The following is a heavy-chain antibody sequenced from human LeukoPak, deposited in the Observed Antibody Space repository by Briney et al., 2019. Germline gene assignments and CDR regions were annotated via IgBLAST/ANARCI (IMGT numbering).Heavy chain of an antibody. V-gene: IGHV3-23*01. J-gene: IGHJ4*02. CDR2: ISGSGGDT. CDR3: LYFLPHFDY. CDR1: GFTFSNYA. D-gene: IGHD2/OR15-2a*01. Sequence: GGSLRLSCAASGFTFSNYAMNWVRQAPGKGLEWVSAISGSGGDTYYADSVKGRFTISRDNSKNTLYLQMNSLRAEDTAVYYCLYFLPHFDYWGQGTLVTVSS.